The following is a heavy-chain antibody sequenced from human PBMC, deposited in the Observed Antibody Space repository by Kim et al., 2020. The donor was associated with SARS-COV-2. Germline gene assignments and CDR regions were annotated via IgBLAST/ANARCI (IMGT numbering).Heavy chain of an antibody. D-gene: IGHD3-16*01. J-gene: IGHJ4*02. V-gene: IGHV3-66*01. CDR1: GFTVSTNY. Sequence: GGSLRLSCAASGFTVSTNYMSWVRQAPGKGLEWYAIIYSGGTTYYADPVKGRFTISRDNSKNTLYLQMTSLRAEDTAVYYCARDHERGGHWGQGTLVTVS. CDR3: ARDHERGGH. CDR2: IYSGGTT.